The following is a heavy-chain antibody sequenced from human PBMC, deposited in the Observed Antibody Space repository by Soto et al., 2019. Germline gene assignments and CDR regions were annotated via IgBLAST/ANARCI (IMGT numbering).Heavy chain of an antibody. CDR3: ARSTTVTTYYFDY. Sequence: SETLSLTCTVSGGSISSYYWSWIRQPPGKGLEWIGYIYYSGSTNYNPSLKSRVTISVDTSKNQFSLKLSSVTAADTAVYYCARSTTVTTYYFDYWGQGTLVTVSS. J-gene: IGHJ4*02. CDR1: GGSISSYY. D-gene: IGHD4-17*01. CDR2: IYYSGST. V-gene: IGHV4-59*08.